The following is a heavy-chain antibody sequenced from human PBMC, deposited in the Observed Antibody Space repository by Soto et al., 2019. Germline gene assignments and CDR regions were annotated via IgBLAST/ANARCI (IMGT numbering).Heavy chain of an antibody. V-gene: IGHV3-9*01. D-gene: IGHD4-17*01. CDR2: ISWNSGSI. CDR3: AKAVDYGGPHNWFDP. CDR1: GFTFDDYA. J-gene: IGHJ5*02. Sequence: EVQLVESGGGLVQPGRSLRLSCAASGFTFDDYAMHWVRQAPGKGLEWVSGISWNSGSIGYADSVKGRFTISRDNAKNSLYLQMNSLRAEDTALYYCAKAVDYGGPHNWFDPWGQGTLVTVSS.